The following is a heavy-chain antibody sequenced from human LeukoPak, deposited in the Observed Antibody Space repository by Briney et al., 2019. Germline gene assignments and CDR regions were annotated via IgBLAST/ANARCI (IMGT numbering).Heavy chain of an antibody. V-gene: IGHV3-23*01. J-gene: IGHJ4*02. CDR3: ANGLLGYCRSPSCYAGDH. CDR2: LSGGGDST. Sequence: GGSLRLSCAASGFTFSSYGMSWVRQAPGKGLEWVSGLSGGGDSTYYADSVKGRFTTSRDNSKNTLYLQMNSLGGEDTAVYYCANGLLGYCRSPSCYAGDHWGQGTLVTVSS. D-gene: IGHD2-2*01. CDR1: GFTFSSYG.